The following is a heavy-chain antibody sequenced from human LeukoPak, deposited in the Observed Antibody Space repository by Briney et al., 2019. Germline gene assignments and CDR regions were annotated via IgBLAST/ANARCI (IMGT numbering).Heavy chain of an antibody. Sequence: GGPLRLSCAASGFTFDDYAMHWVRQAPGKGLEWVSGISWNSGSIGYADSVKGRFTISRDNAKNSLYLQMNSLRAEDTALYYCAKVLGAVAGTFDYWGQGTLVTVSS. J-gene: IGHJ4*02. CDR3: AKVLGAVAGTFDY. CDR2: ISWNSGSI. V-gene: IGHV3-9*01. CDR1: GFTFDDYA. D-gene: IGHD6-19*01.